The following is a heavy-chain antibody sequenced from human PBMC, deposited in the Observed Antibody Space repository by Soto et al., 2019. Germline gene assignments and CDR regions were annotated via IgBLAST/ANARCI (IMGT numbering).Heavy chain of an antibody. D-gene: IGHD3-10*01. CDR2: ISQDGTEK. CDR1: GFTFSKYW. CDR3: ARDLGPNTLDY. J-gene: IGHJ4*02. Sequence: VKLVESGGGLVQPGGSLRVSCEDSGFTFSKYWMSWVRQAPGKGLEWVASISQDGTEKHYVDSVKGRFTVSRDNSKNSVYLQMNSLRDDDTAVYFCARDLGPNTLDYWGQGTPVTVSS. V-gene: IGHV3-7*01.